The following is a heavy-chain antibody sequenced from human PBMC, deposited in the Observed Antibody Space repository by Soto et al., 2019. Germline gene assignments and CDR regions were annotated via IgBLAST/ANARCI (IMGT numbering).Heavy chain of an antibody. V-gene: IGHV1-69*12. Sequence: QVQLVQSGAEVKKPESSVKVSCKAPGGTFSTYAISWVRQAPGQGLEWMGGIIPMFGTANYAQRFQDRVRITADESTNTAYMELSSLRSEDTAVYFCASGIQLWLRRINNGYSGWGQGTLVTVSS. J-gene: IGHJ4*02. D-gene: IGHD5-18*01. CDR3: ASGIQLWLRRINNGYSG. CDR2: IIPMFGTA. CDR1: GGTFSTYA.